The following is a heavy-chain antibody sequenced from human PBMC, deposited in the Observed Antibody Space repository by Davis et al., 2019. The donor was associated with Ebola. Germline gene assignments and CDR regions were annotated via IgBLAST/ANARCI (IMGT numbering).Heavy chain of an antibody. CDR2: ISYDGSNK. CDR1: GFTFSTYA. J-gene: IGHJ4*02. V-gene: IGHV3-30*18. D-gene: IGHD6-13*01. CDR3: AKVKYYSTWRGGFDS. Sequence: GESLKISCAASGFTFSTYAMHWVRQAPGKGLEWVAVISYDGSNKYYADSVKGRFTISRDNSKNTLYLQMNSLRAEDTALYYFAKVKYYSTWRGGFDSWGQGTLVTVSS.